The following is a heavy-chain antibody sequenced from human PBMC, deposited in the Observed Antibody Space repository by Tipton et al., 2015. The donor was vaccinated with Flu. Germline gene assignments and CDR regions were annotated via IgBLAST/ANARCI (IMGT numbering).Heavy chain of an antibody. CDR1: GFTVSSNY. V-gene: IGHV3-66*01. CDR2: IYSGGST. CDR3: ARDRYYDFWSGYSFDY. D-gene: IGHD3-3*01. J-gene: IGHJ4*02. Sequence: LSLTCAASGFTVSSNYMSWVRQAPGKGLEWVSVIYSGGSTYYADSVKGRFTISRDNSKNTLYLQMNSLRAEDTAVYYCARDRYYDFWSGYSFDYWGQGTLVTVSS.